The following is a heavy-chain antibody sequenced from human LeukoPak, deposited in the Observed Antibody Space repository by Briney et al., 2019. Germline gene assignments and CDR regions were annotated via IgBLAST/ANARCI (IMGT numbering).Heavy chain of an antibody. V-gene: IGHV4-61*02. CDR2: IYTSGST. Sequence: SETLSLTCTVSSASISTAGYYWSWIRQPAGKGLEWIGRIYTSGSTNYNPPLKSRVTMSVDTSENQFSLKLSSVTAADTAVYYCARDSTGVAVADWGQGTLVTVSS. CDR3: ARDSTGVAVAD. J-gene: IGHJ4*02. D-gene: IGHD6-19*01. CDR1: SASISTAGYY.